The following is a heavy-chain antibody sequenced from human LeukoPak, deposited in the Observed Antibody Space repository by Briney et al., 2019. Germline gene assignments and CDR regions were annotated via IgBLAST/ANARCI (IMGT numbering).Heavy chain of an antibody. CDR1: GFIVSSNY. Sequence: GGSLRLSCAASGFIVSSNYMSWVRQAPGKGLEWVSVIYTGDNTYYADSVKGSFTISRDNSKNTLYLQMNSLRAEDTAVYFCAKLSGTRGNNWFDPWGQGTLVTVSS. V-gene: IGHV3-66*01. D-gene: IGHD1-7*01. CDR3: AKLSGTRGNNWFDP. CDR2: IYTGDNT. J-gene: IGHJ5*02.